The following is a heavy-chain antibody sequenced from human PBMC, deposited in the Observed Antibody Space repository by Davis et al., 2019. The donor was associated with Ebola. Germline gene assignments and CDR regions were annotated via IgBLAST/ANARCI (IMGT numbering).Heavy chain of an antibody. Sequence: GGSLRLSCAASGFTFSSYSMNWVRQAPGRGLEWVGFIRSKAYGGKTQYAASVKGRFTISRDDSKSIAFLQMNSLKSDDTAVYYCTRDLKQPPPSYYYGMDVWGQGTTVTVSS. CDR3: TRDLKQPPPSYYYGMDV. V-gene: IGHV3-49*04. CDR2: IRSKAYGGKT. J-gene: IGHJ6*02. D-gene: IGHD6-13*01. CDR1: GFTFSSYS.